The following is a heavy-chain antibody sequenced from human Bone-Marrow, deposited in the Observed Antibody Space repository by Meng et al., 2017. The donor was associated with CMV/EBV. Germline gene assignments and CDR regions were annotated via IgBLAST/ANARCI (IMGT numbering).Heavy chain of an antibody. CDR1: GFTFSSYW. J-gene: IGHJ4*02. V-gene: IGHV3-7*01. CDR3: ARDQNGYDLFDY. D-gene: IGHD5-12*01. Sequence: GTLSLTCAASGFTFSSYWMSWVRQAPGKGLEWVANIKQDGSEKYYVDSVKGRFTISRDNAKNSLYLQMNSLRAEDTAVYYCARDQNGYDLFDYWGQGTLVTVSS. CDR2: IKQDGSEK.